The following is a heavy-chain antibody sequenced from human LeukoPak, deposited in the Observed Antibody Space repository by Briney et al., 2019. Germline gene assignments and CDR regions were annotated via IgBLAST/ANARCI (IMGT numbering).Heavy chain of an antibody. V-gene: IGHV3-74*01. D-gene: IGHD6-19*01. CDR1: GFTFNTYA. CDR3: HPLGYTSN. CDR2: VKNDGTT. Sequence: PGGSLRLSCAASGFTFNTYAMSWVRQSPGKGLEWVSLVKNDGTTNYADSVKGRFTVSRDNAKNTMYLQMNNLRVEDTALYFCHPLGYTSNWGQGTLVTVSS. J-gene: IGHJ4*02.